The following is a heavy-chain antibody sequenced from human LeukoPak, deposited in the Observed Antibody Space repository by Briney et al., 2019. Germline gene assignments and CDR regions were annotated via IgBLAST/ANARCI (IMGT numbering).Heavy chain of an antibody. CDR3: ARTPPAAFKFDY. V-gene: IGHV1-69*04. Sequence: SVKVSCRASGGTFSSYAISWVRQAPGQGLEWMGRIIPILGIANYAQKFQGRVTITADKSTSTAYMELSSLRSEDTAVYYCARTPPAAFKFDYWGQGTLVTVSS. CDR1: GGTFSSYA. J-gene: IGHJ4*02. CDR2: IIPILGIA. D-gene: IGHD6-13*01.